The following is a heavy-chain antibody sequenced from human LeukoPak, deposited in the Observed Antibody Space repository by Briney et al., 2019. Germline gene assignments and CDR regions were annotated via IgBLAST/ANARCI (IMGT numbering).Heavy chain of an antibody. D-gene: IGHD1-26*01. CDR3: ARDGSYKFDY. Sequence: PGGSLRLSCVVSGITFSSYWMSWVRQAPGKGLEWVANIKQDGSDKYYVDSVKGRFTISRDNAKNSLYLQMNSLRAEDTAVYYCARDGSYKFDYWGQGTLVTVSS. CDR1: GITFSSYW. V-gene: IGHV3-7*01. CDR2: IKQDGSDK. J-gene: IGHJ4*02.